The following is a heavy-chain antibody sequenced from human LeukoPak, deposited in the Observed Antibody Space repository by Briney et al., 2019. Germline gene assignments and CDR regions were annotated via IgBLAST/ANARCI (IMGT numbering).Heavy chain of an antibody. Sequence: SETLSLTCTVSGGSVASYYWSWIRQSPGKGLEWIGYIYYTGSRNYNPSLKSRATTSIDRSKNQFSLKLNSVTAADTAVYYCARVGGAPLGAFDIWGQGTMVTVSS. V-gene: IGHV4-59*02. CDR3: ARVGGAPLGAFDI. CDR2: IYYTGSR. D-gene: IGHD3-16*01. J-gene: IGHJ3*02. CDR1: GGSVASYY.